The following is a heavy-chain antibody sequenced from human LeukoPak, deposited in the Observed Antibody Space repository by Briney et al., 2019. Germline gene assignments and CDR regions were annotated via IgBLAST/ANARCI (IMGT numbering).Heavy chain of an antibody. V-gene: IGHV3-30*18. D-gene: IGHD2-8*02. CDR2: ISYDGSNK. CDR1: GFTFSSYG. CDR3: AKDSVTGYFDY. J-gene: IGHJ4*02. Sequence: PGWSLRLSCAASGFTFSSYGMHWVRQAPGKGLEWVAVISYDGSNKYYADSVKGRFTISRDNSKNTLYLQMNSLRAEDTAVYYCAKDSVTGYFDYWGQGTLVTVSS.